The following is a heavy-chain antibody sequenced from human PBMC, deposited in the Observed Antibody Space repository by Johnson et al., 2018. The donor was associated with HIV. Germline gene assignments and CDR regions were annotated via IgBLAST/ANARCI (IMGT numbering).Heavy chain of an antibody. V-gene: IGHV3-30*02. CDR2: IRYDGSNK. J-gene: IGHJ3*02. Sequence: QVQLVESGGGVVQPGGSLRLSCAASGFTFSSYGMHWVRQAPGKGLEWVAFIRYDGSNKYYADSVKGRFTISRDNSKNTLYLQMNSLRAEDTAVYYCARDRLGQQLVYAFDIWGQGTMVTVSS. CDR1: GFTFSSYG. D-gene: IGHD6-13*01. CDR3: ARDRLGQQLVYAFDI.